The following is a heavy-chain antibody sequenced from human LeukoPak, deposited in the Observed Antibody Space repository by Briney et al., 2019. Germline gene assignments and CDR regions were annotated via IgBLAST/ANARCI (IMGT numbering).Heavy chain of an antibody. CDR3: ARDSGYSYADDY. J-gene: IGHJ4*02. V-gene: IGHV3-21*01. D-gene: IGHD5-18*01. CDR1: GITFSSYD. CDR2: ISSSSTYI. Sequence: GGSLRLSCSASGITFSSYDMNWVRQAPGKGLEWVSSISSSSTYIYYADSVKGRFTISRDNAKDSLYLQMSSLRDEDTAVYYCARDSGYSYADDYWGQGTLVTVSS.